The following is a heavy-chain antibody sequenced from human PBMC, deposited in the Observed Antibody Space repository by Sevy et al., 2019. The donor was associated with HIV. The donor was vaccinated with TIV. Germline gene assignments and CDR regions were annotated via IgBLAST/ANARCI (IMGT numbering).Heavy chain of an antibody. D-gene: IGHD2-15*01. CDR1: GFTFSSYA. V-gene: IGHV3-21*01. Sequence: GGSLRLSCAASGFTFSSYAMNWVRQAPGKGLEWVSCSNAISSNIYYADSVKGRFTISRDNAENSLYLQMNSVRAEDTAVYYCARDLFSGGNAVYGYWGQGTLVTVSS. CDR2: SNAISSNI. CDR3: ARDLFSGGNAVYGY. J-gene: IGHJ4*02.